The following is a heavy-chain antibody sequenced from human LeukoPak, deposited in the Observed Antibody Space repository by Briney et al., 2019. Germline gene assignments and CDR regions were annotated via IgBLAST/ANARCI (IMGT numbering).Heavy chain of an antibody. V-gene: IGHV3-66*01. D-gene: IGHD6-19*01. CDR3: ARVSGWFYYFDY. Sequence: GGSLRLSCAASGFTVSSHYMSWVRQAPGKGLEWVSVIYSGGSTYYADSVKGRFTISRDNSKNTPYLQMNSLRAEDTAVYYCARVSGWFYYFDYWGQGTLVTVSS. CDR1: GFTVSSHY. J-gene: IGHJ4*02. CDR2: IYSGGST.